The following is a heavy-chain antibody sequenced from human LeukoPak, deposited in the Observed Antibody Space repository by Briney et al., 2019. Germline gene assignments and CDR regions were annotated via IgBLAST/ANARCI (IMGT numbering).Heavy chain of an antibody. CDR3: AKDYPECTGTTCSGEAFFDY. D-gene: IGHD2-2*01. CDR1: RFTFSNYA. Sequence: SGGSLRLSCAASRFTFSNYAMSWVRQAAGKGLEWVSGITSGHSTFYADPVKGRFTISRDNSKNTVYLQMNSLRAEDTAVYYSAKDYPECTGTTCSGEAFFDYWGQGTLVTVSS. CDR2: ITSGHST. J-gene: IGHJ4*02. V-gene: IGHV3-23*01.